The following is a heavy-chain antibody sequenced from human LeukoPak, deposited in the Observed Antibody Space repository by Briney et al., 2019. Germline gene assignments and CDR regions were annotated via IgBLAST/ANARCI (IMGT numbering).Heavy chain of an antibody. D-gene: IGHD3-22*01. CDR1: GFILSDYY. J-gene: IGHJ4*02. CDR2: SRNKANSYTT. CDR3: ATSGTLSGSYYIDF. V-gene: IGHV3-72*01. Sequence: GGCLRLSCATSGFILSDYYMDWVRQAPGKGLEWVGRSRNKANSYTTEFAASVRGRFAISRDDSKNSLYLQMNNLKTEDTAVYYCATSGTLSGSYYIDFWGQGTLVTVSS.